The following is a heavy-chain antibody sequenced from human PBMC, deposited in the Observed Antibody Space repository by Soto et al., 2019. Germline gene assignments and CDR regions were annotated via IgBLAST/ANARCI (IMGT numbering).Heavy chain of an antibody. CDR2: IIPILGIA. CDR3: ACSLPTYYYDSSGYYYGY. D-gene: IGHD3-22*01. J-gene: IGHJ4*02. CDR1: GGTFSSYT. Sequence: SVKVSCKASGGTFSSYTISWVRQAPGQGLEWMGRIIPILGIANYAQKFQGRVTITADKSTSTDYMEMSSLRSEDTAVYYFACSLPTYYYDSSGYYYGYWGQGTLVTVSS. V-gene: IGHV1-69*02.